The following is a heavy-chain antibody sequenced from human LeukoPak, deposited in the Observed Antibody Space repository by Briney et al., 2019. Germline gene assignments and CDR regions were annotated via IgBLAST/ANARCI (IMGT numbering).Heavy chain of an antibody. Sequence: SETLSLTCAVSGYSISSGYYWGWIRQPPGKGLEWIGSIYHSGSTYYNPSLKSRVTISVDTSKNQFSLKLSSVTAADMAVYYCARSDTAMVTGYWGQGTLVTVSS. D-gene: IGHD5-18*01. CDR2: IYHSGST. CDR1: GYSISSGYY. V-gene: IGHV4-38-2*01. CDR3: ARSDTAMVTGY. J-gene: IGHJ4*02.